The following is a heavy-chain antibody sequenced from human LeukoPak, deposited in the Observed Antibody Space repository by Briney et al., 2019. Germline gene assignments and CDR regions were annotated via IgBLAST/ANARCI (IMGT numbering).Heavy chain of an antibody. CDR2: IYYSGST. J-gene: IGHJ4*02. Sequence: PSETLSLTCTVSGGSISSYYWSWIRQPPGKGLEWIGYIYYSGSTNYNPSLKSRVTISVDTSKNQFSLELSSVTAADTAVYYCARGGGNCSGGSCYDYWGQGTLVTVSS. D-gene: IGHD2-15*01. CDR1: GGSISSYY. CDR3: ARGGGNCSGGSCYDY. V-gene: IGHV4-59*01.